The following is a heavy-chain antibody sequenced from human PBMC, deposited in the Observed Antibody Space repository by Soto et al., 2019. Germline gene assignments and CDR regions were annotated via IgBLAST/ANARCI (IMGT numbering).Heavy chain of an antibody. V-gene: IGHV4-39*01. D-gene: IGHD3-3*01. Sequence: SETLSLTCTVSGGSISSSSYYWGWIRQPPGKGLEWIGSIYYSGSTYYNPSLKSRVTISADTSKNQFSLRLSSVTAADTAVYYCARTRTIFGVVGYSNVDNWIDPWGQGTLVSVSS. CDR3: ARTRTIFGVVGYSNVDNWIDP. CDR1: GGSISSSSYY. J-gene: IGHJ5*02. CDR2: IYYSGST.